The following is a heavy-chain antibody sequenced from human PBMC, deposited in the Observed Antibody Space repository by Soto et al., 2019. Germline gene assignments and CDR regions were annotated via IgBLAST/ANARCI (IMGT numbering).Heavy chain of an antibody. V-gene: IGHV3-30*03. CDR1: GFTFSSYG. Sequence: QVQLVESGGGVVQPGRSLRLSCAASGFTFSSYGMHWVRQAPGKGLEWVAVISYDGSNKYYADSVKGRFTISRDNSKNTLYLQMNSLRAEDTAVYYCARVQDYYDSSGYYYFDYWGQGTLVTVSS. D-gene: IGHD3-22*01. CDR2: ISYDGSNK. J-gene: IGHJ4*02. CDR3: ARVQDYYDSSGYYYFDY.